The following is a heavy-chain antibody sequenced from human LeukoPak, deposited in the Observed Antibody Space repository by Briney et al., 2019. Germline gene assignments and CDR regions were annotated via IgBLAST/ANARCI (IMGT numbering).Heavy chain of an antibody. CDR3: ARDRSVPGWFDP. D-gene: IGHD2-8*02. J-gene: IGHJ5*02. V-gene: IGHV3-30*04. CDR2: ISYDASNE. CDR1: GFTFNNYA. Sequence: GGSLRLSCAVSGFTFNNYAFHWVRQAPGKGLEWVAIISYDASNEYYADSVKGRFTISRDNAKNSLYLQMNSLRAEDTAVYYCARDRSVPGWFDPWGQGTLVTVSS.